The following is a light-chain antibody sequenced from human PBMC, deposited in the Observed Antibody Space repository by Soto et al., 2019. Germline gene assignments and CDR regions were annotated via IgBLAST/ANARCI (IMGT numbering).Light chain of an antibody. CDR2: AAS. J-gene: IGKJ1*01. CDR3: QKYRSWT. V-gene: IGKV1-27*01. Sequence: DIQMTQSPPSLSASVGDRVTITCRASQGISNELVWYQQKPGKAPKLLIYAASTLQSGVPSRFSGSGSGTDFTLAISSLQPEDVATYYCQKYRSWTFGQGTKVEIK. CDR1: QGISNE.